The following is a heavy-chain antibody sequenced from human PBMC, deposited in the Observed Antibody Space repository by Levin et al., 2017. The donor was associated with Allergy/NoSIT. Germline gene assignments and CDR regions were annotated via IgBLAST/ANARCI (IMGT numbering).Heavy chain of an antibody. CDR3: ARGIGDFWVGHYLDS. CDR1: GGSINSGRYS. J-gene: IGHJ4*02. Sequence: SETLSLTCDVSGGSINSGRYSWSWIRQSPGKGLEWIGYLFHSGNTYYNPSLKNRASMLIDRSKNQFSLSLRSVTAADTAVYYCARGIGDFWVGHYLDSWGRGILVTVSS. CDR2: LFHSGNT. V-gene: IGHV4-30-2*06. D-gene: IGHD3-3*01.